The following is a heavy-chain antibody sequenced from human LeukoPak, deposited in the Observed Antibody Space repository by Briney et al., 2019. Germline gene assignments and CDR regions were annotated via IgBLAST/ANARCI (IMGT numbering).Heavy chain of an antibody. J-gene: IGHJ3*02. CDR1: GGSISSYY. CDR2: IYYSGST. Sequence: SETLSLTCTVSGGSISSYYWSWIRQPPGKGLEWIGYIYYSGSTNYNPSLKSRVTISVDTSKNQFSLKLTSVTAADTAVYYCARDTVPGDSFDIWGQGTMVTVSS. CDR3: ARDTVPGDSFDI. V-gene: IGHV4-59*12.